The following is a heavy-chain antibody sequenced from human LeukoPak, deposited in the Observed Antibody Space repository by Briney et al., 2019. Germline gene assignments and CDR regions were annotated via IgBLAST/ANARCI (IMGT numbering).Heavy chain of an antibody. J-gene: IGHJ4*02. CDR1: GFTFSSYW. V-gene: IGHV3-7*05. CDR2: VKQDGSEK. CDR3: ARRGTSSSWAHFDY. D-gene: IGHD6-13*01. Sequence: GGSLRLSCAASGFTFSSYWMTWVRQAPGKGLEWVAKVKQDGSEKYYVDSVKGRFTISRDNAKNSLYLQMNSLGAEDTAVYYCARRGTSSSWAHFDYWGQGTLVTVSS.